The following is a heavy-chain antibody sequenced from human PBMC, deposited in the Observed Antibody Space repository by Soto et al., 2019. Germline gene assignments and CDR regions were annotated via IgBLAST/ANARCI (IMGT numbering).Heavy chain of an antibody. J-gene: IGHJ6*02. Sequence: PGGSLRLSCAASGFTVSSYGMHWVRQAPGKGLEWVAVIWYDGSNKYYADSVKGRFTISRDNSKNTLYLQMNSLRAEDTAVYYCARDPYYSRRSAYYGMDVWGQGTTVTVSS. D-gene: IGHD6-13*01. CDR1: GFTVSSYG. CDR2: IWYDGSNK. CDR3: ARDPYYSRRSAYYGMDV. V-gene: IGHV3-33*08.